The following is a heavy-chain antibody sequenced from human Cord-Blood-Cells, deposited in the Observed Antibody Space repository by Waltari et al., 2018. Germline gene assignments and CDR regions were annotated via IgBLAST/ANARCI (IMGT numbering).Heavy chain of an antibody. J-gene: IGHJ4*02. V-gene: IGHV3-30*18. CDR3: AKGGELDY. CDR2: ISYDESNK. Sequence: QVQLVESGGGVVKPGRSLRLSCAASGFTFSSYGMHWVRQDPGKGLEWVAVISYDESNKYYADSVKGRFTISRDNSKNTLYLQMNSLRAEDTAVYYCAKGGELDYWGQGTLVTVSS. D-gene: IGHD3-10*01. CDR1: GFTFSSYG.